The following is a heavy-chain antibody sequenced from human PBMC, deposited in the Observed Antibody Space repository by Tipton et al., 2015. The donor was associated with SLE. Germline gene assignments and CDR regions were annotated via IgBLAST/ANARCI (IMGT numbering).Heavy chain of an antibody. CDR2: ISDHGIT. CDR3: AREQRLVLDY. V-gene: IGHV4-30-4*01. D-gene: IGHD6-19*01. CDR1: GGSIISGDYF. Sequence: TLSLTCTVSGGSIISGDYFWTWIRQPPGKGLEWIGYISDHGITYYSPSLKSRVTLSVDSSKNQISLRLISVTAADTAVYYCAREQRLVLDYWGQGTLVSVSS. J-gene: IGHJ4*02.